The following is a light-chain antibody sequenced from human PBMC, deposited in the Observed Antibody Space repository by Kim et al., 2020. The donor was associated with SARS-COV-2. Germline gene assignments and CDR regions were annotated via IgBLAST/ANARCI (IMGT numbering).Light chain of an antibody. V-gene: IGKV3-20*01. J-gene: IGKJ1*01. CDR3: QQYGSSPET. CDR2: GAS. CDR1: QSVSSSY. Sequence: EIVLTQSPGTLSLSPGERATLSCRASQSVSSSYLAWYQQKPGQAPRLLIYGASSRATGIPDRFSGSGSGTDLTLTISRLEPEDFAVYYCQQYGSSPETFGQGTKVDIK.